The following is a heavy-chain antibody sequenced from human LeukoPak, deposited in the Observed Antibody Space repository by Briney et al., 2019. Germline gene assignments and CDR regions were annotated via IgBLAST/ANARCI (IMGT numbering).Heavy chain of an antibody. Sequence: GASVKVSCKASGYTFTAYYIHWVRQAPGQGLEWMGRINPKNGDTNYAQKFQDRVTVTTDTSTSTAYMELRSLRSDDTAVYYCAAIGYYDFWSGPNNYYMDVWGKGTTVTVSS. CDR2: INPKNGDT. V-gene: IGHV1-2*06. D-gene: IGHD3-3*01. CDR3: AAIGYYDFWSGPNNYYMDV. CDR1: GYTFTAYY. J-gene: IGHJ6*03.